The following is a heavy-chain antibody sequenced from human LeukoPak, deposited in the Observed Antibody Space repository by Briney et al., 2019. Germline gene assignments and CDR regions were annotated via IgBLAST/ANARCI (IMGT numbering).Heavy chain of an antibody. Sequence: GRSLRLSCAASGFTFSSYAMHWVRQAPGKGLEWVAVISYDGSNKYYADSVKGRFTISRDNSKNTLYLQMNSLRAEDTAVYYCVRGGFGHAMDVWGQGTTVTVSS. V-gene: IGHV3-30-3*01. J-gene: IGHJ6*02. CDR1: GFTFSSYA. CDR3: VRGGFGHAMDV. CDR2: ISYDGSNK. D-gene: IGHD3-10*01.